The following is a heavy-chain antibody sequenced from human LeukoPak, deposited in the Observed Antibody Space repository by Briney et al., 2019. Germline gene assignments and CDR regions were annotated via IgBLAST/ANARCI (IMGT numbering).Heavy chain of an antibody. CDR2: INTNTGHP. D-gene: IGHD1-1*01. Sequence: ASVKVSCKASGYTFTSYSLTWVRQTPGQGLEWMGWINTNTGHPTYGQGFTARFVFSLDTSVSTAFLQISTLKPADTAIYYCATSLGAGSDAFALWGQGTMVTVSS. CDR3: ATSLGAGSDAFAL. CDR1: GYTFTSYS. J-gene: IGHJ3*01. V-gene: IGHV7-4-1*02.